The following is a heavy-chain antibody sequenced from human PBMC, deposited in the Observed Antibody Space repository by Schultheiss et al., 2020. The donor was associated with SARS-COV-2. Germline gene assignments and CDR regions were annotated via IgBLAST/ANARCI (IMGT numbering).Heavy chain of an antibody. CDR3: AITTVGIAAAWDGMDV. J-gene: IGHJ6*02. CDR2: ISGSGGST. Sequence: RGSLRLSCAASGFTFSSYAMSWVRQAPGKGLEWVSAISGSGGSTYYADSVKGRFTISRDNSKNTLYLQMNSLRAEDTAVYYCAITTVGIAAAWDGMDVWGQGTTVTVSS. D-gene: IGHD6-13*01. V-gene: IGHV3-23*01. CDR1: GFTFSSYA.